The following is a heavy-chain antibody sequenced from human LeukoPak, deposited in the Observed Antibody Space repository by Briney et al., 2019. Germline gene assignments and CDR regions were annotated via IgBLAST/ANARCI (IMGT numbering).Heavy chain of an antibody. V-gene: IGHV4-31*03. J-gene: IGHJ4*02. CDR1: GGSISSGGYY. Sequence: PSETLSLTCTVSGGSISSGGYYWSWIRQHPGKGLEWIGYIYYSGSTYYNPSLKSRVTISVDTSKNQFSLKLSSVTAADTAVYYCARDHGGYYYAYFDYWAREPWSPSPQ. D-gene: IGHD3-22*01. CDR3: ARDHGGYYYAYFDY. CDR2: IYYSGST.